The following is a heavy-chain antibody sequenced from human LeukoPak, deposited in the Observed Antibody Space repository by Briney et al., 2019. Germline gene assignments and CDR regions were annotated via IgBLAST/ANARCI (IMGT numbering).Heavy chain of an antibody. D-gene: IGHD3-22*01. V-gene: IGHV4-59*08. J-gene: IGHJ3*02. CDR1: GGSMSSYY. CDR2: MHYSGSS. CDR3: ATLMFYDSRGFLADAVDT. Sequence: SETLSLTCNVSGGSMSSYYWSWIRQSPGKGLEWIAYMHYSGSSYHNPSLKCRVIISVDTSKNQFSLKLNSVTAADTAVYFCATLMFYDSRGFLADAVDTWGQGTMVTVSS.